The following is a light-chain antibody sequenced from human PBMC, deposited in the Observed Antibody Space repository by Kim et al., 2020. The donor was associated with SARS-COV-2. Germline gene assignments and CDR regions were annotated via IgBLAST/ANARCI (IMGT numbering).Light chain of an antibody. Sequence: GDGVTIACSGRSSNRISNSVNGCQQFPETAPKLLISTNNQRPSGGPDRFSDSKSGTSASLAISGLRSEDEADYYCAAGDDSLNSPVFGGGTQLTVL. V-gene: IGLV1-47*01. J-gene: IGLJ2*01. CDR3: AAGDDSLNSPV. CDR2: TNN. CDR1: SSNRISNS.